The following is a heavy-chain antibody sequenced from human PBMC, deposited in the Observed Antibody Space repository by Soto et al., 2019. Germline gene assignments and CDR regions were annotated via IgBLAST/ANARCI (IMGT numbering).Heavy chain of an antibody. CDR1: GDSVSSNSAA. J-gene: IGHJ6*03. D-gene: IGHD5-12*01. CDR3: SIVQYSGYPYMHV. V-gene: IGHV6-1*01. Sequence: SQTLSLTCAISGDSVSSNSAAWNWIRQSPSRGLEWLGRTYYRSKWYNDYAVSVKSRITINPDTSKNHFSLQLSSVTPEDTAVYYFSIVQYSGYPYMHVWCQATTVSVSS. CDR2: TYYRSKWYN.